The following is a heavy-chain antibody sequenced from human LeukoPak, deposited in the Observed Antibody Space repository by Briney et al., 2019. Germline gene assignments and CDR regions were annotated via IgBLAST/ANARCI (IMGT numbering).Heavy chain of an antibody. J-gene: IGHJ4*02. CDR1: GLALSSYW. CDR3: VRDSYLSFDY. D-gene: IGHD2-2*01. CDR2: INTDGTAT. Sequence: GSMRLSCAASGLALSSYWMHWVRQAPGKGLVWVSHINTDGTATTYADSVKGRFTISRDNAKNTLYLQMNSLRAEDTAVYYCVRDSYLSFDYWGQGALVTVSS. V-gene: IGHV3-74*01.